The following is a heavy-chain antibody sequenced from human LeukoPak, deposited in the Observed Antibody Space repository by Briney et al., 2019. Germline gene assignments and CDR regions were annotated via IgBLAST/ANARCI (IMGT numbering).Heavy chain of an antibody. Sequence: PSETLSLTCAVAGGSISSSNWWSWVRQPPGKGLEWIGEIYHSGSTNYNPSLQSRVTISVDKSKNQFSLQLSSVTAADTAVYYCARSGVKADAFDIWGHGTMVTVSS. D-gene: IGHD3-3*01. CDR2: IYHSGST. J-gene: IGHJ3*02. CDR3: ARSGVKADAFDI. V-gene: IGHV4-4*02. CDR1: GGSISSSNW.